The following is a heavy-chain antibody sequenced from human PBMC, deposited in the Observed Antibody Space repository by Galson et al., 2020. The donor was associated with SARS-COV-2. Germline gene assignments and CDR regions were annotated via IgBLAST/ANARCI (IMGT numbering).Heavy chain of an antibody. V-gene: IGHV4-31*02. CDR3: ARGEKGYSYGHDAFDI. CDR2: IYYSRNT. Sequence: SQTLSLTCTVSGGSISSGGYYWSWIRQHPEKGLEWIGYIYYSRNTYYNPSLKSRVTISVDTSKNQFSLKLSSVTAADTAVYYCARGEKGYSYGHDAFDIWGQGTMVTVSS. J-gene: IGHJ3*02. D-gene: IGHD5-18*01. CDR1: GGSISSGGYY.